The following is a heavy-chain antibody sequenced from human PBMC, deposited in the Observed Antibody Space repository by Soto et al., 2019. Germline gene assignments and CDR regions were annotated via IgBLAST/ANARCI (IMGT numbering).Heavy chain of an antibody. CDR2: IDPSDSYI. CDR1: GYSFKTHW. J-gene: IGHJ5*02. Sequence: GESLKISCEGSGYSFKTHWITWVRQMPGKGLEWVGRIDPSDSYISYSPSFQGHVTISADKSISTAYLQWSSLEASDTAMYYCARSYYGSGSPALVNWFDPWGQGTLVTVSS. CDR3: ARSYYGSGSPALVNWFDP. V-gene: IGHV5-10-1*01. D-gene: IGHD3-10*01.